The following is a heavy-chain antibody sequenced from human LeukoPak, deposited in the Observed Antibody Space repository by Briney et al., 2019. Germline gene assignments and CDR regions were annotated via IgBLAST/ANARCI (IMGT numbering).Heavy chain of an antibody. Sequence: GGSLRLSCAASGFTVSSNYMSWVRQAPGKGLEWVSVIYSGGSTYYADSVKGRFTISRDNSKNTLYLQMNSLRAEDTAVYYCARAPRGCSGGSRYYYWGQGTLVTVSS. CDR3: ARAPRGCSGGSRYYY. CDR2: IYSGGST. V-gene: IGHV3-66*01. J-gene: IGHJ4*02. D-gene: IGHD2-15*01. CDR1: GFTVSSNY.